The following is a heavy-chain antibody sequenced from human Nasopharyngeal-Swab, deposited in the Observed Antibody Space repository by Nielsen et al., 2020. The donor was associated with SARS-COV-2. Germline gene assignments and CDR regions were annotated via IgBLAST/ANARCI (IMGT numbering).Heavy chain of an antibody. CDR1: EYTFTSYY. CDR2: INPTDGST. J-gene: IGHJ6*02. V-gene: IGHV1-46*01. D-gene: IGHD1-7*01. Sequence: ASGKVSCKASEYTFTSYYLHWVRQAPGQGLEWMGIINPTDGSTSYAQKFEGRVTMTRVTSTSTVYMELNSLRSEDTAVYYCARVLPFRITGTSGMDVWGQGTTVTVSS. CDR3: ARVLPFRITGTSGMDV.